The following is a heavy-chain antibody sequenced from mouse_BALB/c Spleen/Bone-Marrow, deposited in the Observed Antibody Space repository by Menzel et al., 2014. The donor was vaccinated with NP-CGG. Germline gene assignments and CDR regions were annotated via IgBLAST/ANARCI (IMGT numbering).Heavy chain of an antibody. J-gene: IGHJ4*01. CDR2: ISTYYGDA. CDR1: GYTFTDYA. CDR3: ARDAMDY. V-gene: IGHV1S137*01. Sequence: VQLQQSGAELVRPGVSVKVSCKGSGYTFTDYAMHWVKQSHAKSLEWIGVISTYYGDASYNQKFKGKATMTVDKSSSTAYMELARLTSEDSAIYYCARDAMDYWGQGTSVTVSS.